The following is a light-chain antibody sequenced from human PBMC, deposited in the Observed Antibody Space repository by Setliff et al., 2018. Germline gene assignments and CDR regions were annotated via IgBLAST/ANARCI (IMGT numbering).Light chain of an antibody. CDR3: SLYSGSNNFF. CDR2: EVT. CDR1: GGLVGGYNY. Sequence: QSALTQPPSASGSPGQSVTISCTGTGGLVGGYNYVSWYQQHPGKAPKLIIYEVTKRPLGVPDRFSGSNSGNTASLTVSGLQAEDEADYYCSLYSGSNNFFFGSGTK. V-gene: IGLV2-8*01. J-gene: IGLJ1*01.